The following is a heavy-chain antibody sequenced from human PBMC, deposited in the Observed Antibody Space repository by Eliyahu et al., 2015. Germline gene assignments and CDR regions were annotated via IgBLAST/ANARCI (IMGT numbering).Heavy chain of an antibody. D-gene: IGHD2-2*01. CDR2: ISSSSSYI. Sequence: EVQLVESGGGLVKPGGSLXLSCXASGFPFSSXXXNXXRQAPGKGVEWVSSISSSSSYIYYADSVKGRFTISRDNAKNSLYLQMNSLRAEDTAVYYCARALEFVVVPAAMGRDYYGMDVWGQGTTVTVSS. V-gene: IGHV3-21*01. CDR1: GFPFSSXX. CDR3: ARALEFVVVPAAMGRDYYGMDV. J-gene: IGHJ6*02.